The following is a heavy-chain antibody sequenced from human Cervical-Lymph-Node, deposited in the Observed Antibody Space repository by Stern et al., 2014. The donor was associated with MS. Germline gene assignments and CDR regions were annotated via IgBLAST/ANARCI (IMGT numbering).Heavy chain of an antibody. CDR3: ARGPTVLGNYYYGLDL. Sequence: VQLEESGGGVVQPGKSLTLTCAASGFTLSRYGMHWVRQAPGKGLEWVSLIWFDGDKKDYADSVKGRFTISRDNSKKTLYLQMSSLRVEDTAVYYCARGPTVLGNYYYGLDLWGQGTTVTVSS. CDR2: IWFDGDKK. J-gene: IGHJ6*02. V-gene: IGHV3-33*01. D-gene: IGHD4-17*01. CDR1: GFTLSRYG.